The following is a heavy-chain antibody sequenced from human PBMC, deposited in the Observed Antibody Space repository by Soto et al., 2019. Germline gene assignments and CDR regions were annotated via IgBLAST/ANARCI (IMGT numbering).Heavy chain of an antibody. D-gene: IGHD3-22*01. J-gene: IGHJ4*02. Sequence: QLQLVQSGGEMKKSGASVKVSCKASGYSFDRYGISWVRQAPGQRPEWMGWISADNGDTRLSQNVQGRLTFTTDTSTNTAYMDLRSPSSDDTAVYYCARDRSYYYETSGYPFDYWGQGTQVTVSS. CDR3: ARDRSYYYETSGYPFDY. CDR2: ISADNGDT. V-gene: IGHV1-18*01. CDR1: GYSFDRYG.